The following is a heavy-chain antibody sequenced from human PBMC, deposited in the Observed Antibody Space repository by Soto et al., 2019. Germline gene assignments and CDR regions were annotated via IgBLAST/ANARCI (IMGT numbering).Heavy chain of an antibody. CDR1: GGSFSGYY. J-gene: IGHJ6*02. CDR2: INHSGST. Sequence: AETLSLTCAVYGGSFSGYYWSWIRQPPGKGLEWIGEINHSGSTNYNPSLKSRVTISVDTSKNQFSLKLSSVTAADTAVYYCARARSSSWYYYYYGMDVWGQGTTVTVSS. CDR3: ARARSSSWYYYYYGMDV. V-gene: IGHV4-34*01. D-gene: IGHD6-13*01.